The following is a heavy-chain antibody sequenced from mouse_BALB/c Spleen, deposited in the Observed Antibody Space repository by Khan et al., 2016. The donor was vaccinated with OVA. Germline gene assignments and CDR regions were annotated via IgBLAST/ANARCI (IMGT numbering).Heavy chain of an antibody. CDR3: ASELGRYDAMDY. J-gene: IGHJ4*01. D-gene: IGHD4-1*01. Sequence: EVQLQESGPGLVKPSQSLSLTCTVTGYSITSDYAWNWIRQFPGNKLEWMGYISYSGNTTYNPSLKSRISITRNTFKNQFFLQLKSVTTEDTATYYCASELGRYDAMDYWGQGTSVTVSS. CDR1: GYSITSDYA. V-gene: IGHV3-2*02. CDR2: ISYSGNT.